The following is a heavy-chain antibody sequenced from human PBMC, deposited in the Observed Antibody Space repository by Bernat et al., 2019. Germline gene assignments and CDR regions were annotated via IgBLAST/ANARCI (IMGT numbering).Heavy chain of an antibody. CDR2: INSDGSST. V-gene: IGHV3-74*01. Sequence: EVQLVESGGGLVQPGGSLRLSCAASGFTFSSYWMHWVRQAPGKGLVWVSRINSDGSSTTYADSVKGRFTISRDNAKNTLYLQMNSLRAEDTAVYYCAEGYSWSYRVDYWGQGTLVTVSS. CDR1: GFTFSSYW. J-gene: IGHJ4*02. D-gene: IGHD1-26*01. CDR3: AEGYSWSYRVDY.